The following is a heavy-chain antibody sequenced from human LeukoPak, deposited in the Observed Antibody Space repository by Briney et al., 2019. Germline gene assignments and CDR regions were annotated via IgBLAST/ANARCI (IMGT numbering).Heavy chain of an antibody. CDR2: INHNGST. CDR1: GFTFSSYS. CDR3: ASLGTAKSRFDY. Sequence: TGGSLRLSCAASGFTFSSYSMNWVRQPPGKGLEWIGEINHNGSTNYNPSLKSRVTISVDTSENQFSLKLSSVTAADTAVYYCASLGTAKSRFDYWGQGTLVTVSS. D-gene: IGHD5-18*01. J-gene: IGHJ4*02. V-gene: IGHV4-34*01.